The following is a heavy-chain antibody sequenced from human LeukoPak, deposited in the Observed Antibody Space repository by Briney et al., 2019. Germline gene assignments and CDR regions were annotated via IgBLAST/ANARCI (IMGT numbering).Heavy chain of an antibody. CDR3: AREREGVVTVLRDWVYSHFYMDV. V-gene: IGHV4-61*02. Sequence: SETLSLTCTVSGGSISSGSYYWSWIRQPAGKGLEWIGRIYTSGSTNYNPSLKSRVTISVDTSKNQFSLKLSSVTAADTAVYYCAREREGVVTVLRDWVYSHFYMDVWGKGTTVTISS. J-gene: IGHJ6*03. D-gene: IGHD2-21*02. CDR2: IYTSGST. CDR1: GGSISSGSYY.